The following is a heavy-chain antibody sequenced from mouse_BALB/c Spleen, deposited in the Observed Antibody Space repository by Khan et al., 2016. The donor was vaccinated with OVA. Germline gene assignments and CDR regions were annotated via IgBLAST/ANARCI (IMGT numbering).Heavy chain of an antibody. Sequence: QVQLKESGPGLVQPSQSLSITCTVSGFSLTSYGVHLFLQPPRKGLEWLGVYWSGGSTDYNAAFISRLSISKHNSKRQVFFKMNSLQADDTAIYNCASMSRGGFDYWGQGTTLTVSS. V-gene: IGHV2-4*02. CDR3: ASMSRGGFDY. J-gene: IGHJ2*01. D-gene: IGHD1-1*01. CDR1: GFSLTSYG. CDR2: YWSGGST.